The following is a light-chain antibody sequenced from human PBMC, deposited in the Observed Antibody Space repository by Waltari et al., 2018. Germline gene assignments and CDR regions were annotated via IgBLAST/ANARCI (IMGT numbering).Light chain of an antibody. CDR1: QSVGGN. CDR2: AAS. Sequence: EIVMTQSPATLCVSAGETATLSCRASQSVGGNLAWYQQKPGQVPRLLIYAASTRATGIPGRFSGSGSGTEFTLTISSLQSEDFAIYYCQQYNNWPPQDAFGQGTKLEIK. CDR3: QQYNNWPPQDA. V-gene: IGKV3-15*01. J-gene: IGKJ2*01.